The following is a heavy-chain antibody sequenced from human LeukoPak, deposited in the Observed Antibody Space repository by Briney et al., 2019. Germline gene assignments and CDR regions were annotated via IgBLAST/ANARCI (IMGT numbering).Heavy chain of an antibody. J-gene: IGHJ3*02. CDR2: ISSSGSTI. Sequence: PGGSLGLSCAASGFTFSDYYMSWIRQAPGKGLEWVSYISSSGSTIYYADSVKGRFTISRDNAKNSLYLQMNSLRAEDTAVYYCARELRSGLNAFDIWGQGTMVTVSS. CDR3: ARELRSGLNAFDI. V-gene: IGHV3-11*01. D-gene: IGHD6-19*01. CDR1: GFTFSDYY.